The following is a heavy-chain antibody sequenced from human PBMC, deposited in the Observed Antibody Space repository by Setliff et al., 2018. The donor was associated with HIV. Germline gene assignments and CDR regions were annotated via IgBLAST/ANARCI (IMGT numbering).Heavy chain of an antibody. CDR2: MHPNSGAT. Sequence: GASVKVSCKTSGYTFTASYLHWVRQAPGQGLQWMGWMHPNSGATKYAQKFRDRVTLTGDTSISTAYMELSRLRSDDTAVYYCARLRSLRIAVAGRGDAFDIWGQGTMVTVSS. CDR3: ARLRSLRIAVAGRGDAFDI. CDR1: GYTFTASY. V-gene: IGHV1-2*02. D-gene: IGHD6-19*01. J-gene: IGHJ3*02.